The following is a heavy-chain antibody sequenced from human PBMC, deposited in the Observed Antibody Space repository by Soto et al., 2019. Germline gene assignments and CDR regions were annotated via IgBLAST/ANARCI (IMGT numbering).Heavy chain of an antibody. CDR1: GFTFSSYA. V-gene: IGHV3-30-3*01. J-gene: IGHJ4*02. D-gene: IGHD3-22*01. CDR3: ARDYYDSSGYYYYPHGNSDY. Sequence: QVQLVESGGGVVQPGRSLRLSCAAYGFTFSSYAMHWVRQAPGKGLEWVAVISYDGSNKYYADSVKGRFTISRDNSKNTLYLQMNSLRAEDTAVYYCARDYYDSSGYYYYPHGNSDYWGQGSLVTVSS. CDR2: ISYDGSNK.